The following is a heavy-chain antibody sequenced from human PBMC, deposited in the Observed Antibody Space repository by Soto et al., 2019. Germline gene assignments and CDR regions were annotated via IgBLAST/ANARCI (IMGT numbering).Heavy chain of an antibody. J-gene: IGHJ4*02. D-gene: IGHD6-19*01. CDR3: ANHPSSPSSP. CDR2: ISGSGADT. CDR1: GFTSRFTFSRYA. V-gene: IGHV3-23*01. Sequence: GGSMRLSCAASAASGFTSRFTFSRYAMSWXRQAPGRGLEWVSTISGSGADTYYANSVKGRFSISRDNSENTVDLQMNSLRVEDTAIYYCANHPSSPSSPWGQGTLVTVSS.